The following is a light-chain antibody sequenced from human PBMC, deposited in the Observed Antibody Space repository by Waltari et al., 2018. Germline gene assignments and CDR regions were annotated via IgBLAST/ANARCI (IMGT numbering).Light chain of an antibody. CDR1: QNISNY. CDR3: QQSYSTPRT. CDR2: GAS. Sequence: DIQMTQSPSSLSASVGDRVTITCRASQNISNYLIWYHQKPGKAPKFLMFGASSLQSGGASRFSGSGSGTDFTLTISSLQPEDFATYYCQQSYSTPRTFGQGTKVEI. J-gene: IGKJ1*01. V-gene: IGKV1-39*01.